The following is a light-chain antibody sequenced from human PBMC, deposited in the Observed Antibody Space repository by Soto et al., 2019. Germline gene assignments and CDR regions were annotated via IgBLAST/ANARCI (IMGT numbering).Light chain of an antibody. CDR2: DVS. CDR1: SSDVGGYNY. V-gene: IGLV2-14*01. J-gene: IGLJ1*01. Sequence: QSVLTQPASVSGSPGQSITIPCTGTSSDVGGYNYVSWYQQHPGKAPKLMIYDVSNRPSGVSNRFSGSKSGNTASLTISGLQAEVEADYYCSSYTSSSPYVLGTGTKVTVL. CDR3: SSYTSSSPYV.